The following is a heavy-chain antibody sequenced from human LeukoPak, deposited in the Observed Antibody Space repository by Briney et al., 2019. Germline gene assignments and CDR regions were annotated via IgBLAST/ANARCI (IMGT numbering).Heavy chain of an antibody. Sequence: ASVKVSCKTSGYSFGTCGISWVRKAPGQGLEWMGWISPNNGNTNYLQKFQGRVTMTTDTSTNTVYMELRSLTSDDTAVYYCIKGPGANWGKGGGGEFWGQGTLVTVFS. D-gene: IGHD7-27*01. J-gene: IGHJ4*02. CDR3: IKGPGANWGKGGGGEF. V-gene: IGHV1-18*01. CDR2: ISPNNGNT. CDR1: GYSFGTCG.